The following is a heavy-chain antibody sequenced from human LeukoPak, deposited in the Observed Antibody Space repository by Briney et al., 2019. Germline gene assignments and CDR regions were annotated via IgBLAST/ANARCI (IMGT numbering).Heavy chain of an antibody. J-gene: IGHJ4*02. CDR2: IYTSGST. CDR3: AVGYCSSTSCYSDY. D-gene: IGHD2-2*02. Sequence: SETLSLTCTVSGGSISSYYWSWIRQPAGKGLEWIGLIYTSGSTNYNPSLKSRVTMSVDTSKNQFSLKLSSVTAADTAVYYCAVGYCSSTSCYSDYWGQGTLVTVSS. V-gene: IGHV4-4*07. CDR1: GGSISSYY.